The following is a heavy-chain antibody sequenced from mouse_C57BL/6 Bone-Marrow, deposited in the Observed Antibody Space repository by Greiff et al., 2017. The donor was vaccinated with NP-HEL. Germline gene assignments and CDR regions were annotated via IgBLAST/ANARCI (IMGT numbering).Heavy chain of an antibody. CDR1: GYTFTSYW. D-gene: IGHD1-1*01. CDR3: ARDEMYYYGSSFAY. J-gene: IGHJ3*01. Sequence: VQLQQSGAELVKPGASVKMSCKASGYTFTSYWITWVNQRPGQGLEWIGDIYPGSGSTNYNEKFKSKATLTVDTSSSTAYMQLSSLTSEDSAVYYCARDEMYYYGSSFAYWGQGTLVTVSA. CDR2: IYPGSGST. V-gene: IGHV1-55*01.